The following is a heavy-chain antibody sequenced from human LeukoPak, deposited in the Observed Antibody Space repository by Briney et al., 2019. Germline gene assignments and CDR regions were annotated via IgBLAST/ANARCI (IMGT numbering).Heavy chain of an antibody. CDR2: INHSRST. V-gene: IGHV4-34*01. J-gene: IGHJ3*02. Sequence: SETLSLTCAVYGGSFSGYYWSWIRQPPGKGLEWIGEINHSRSTNYNPSLKSRVTISVDTSKNQFSLKLSSVTAADTAVYYCARGSGAFDIWGQGTMVTVSS. CDR3: ARGSGAFDI. CDR1: GGSFSGYY.